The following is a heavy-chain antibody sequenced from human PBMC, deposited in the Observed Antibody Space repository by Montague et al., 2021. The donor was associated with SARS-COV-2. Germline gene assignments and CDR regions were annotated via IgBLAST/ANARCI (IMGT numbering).Heavy chain of an antibody. CDR3: ARGIAATYYYYMDV. J-gene: IGHJ6*03. CDR1: GGSISSYY. CDR2: IHYSGRT. D-gene: IGHD6-13*01. V-gene: IGHV4-59*08. Sequence: SETLSLTCTVSGGSISSYYWSWIRKPPGKGLEWIAYIHYSGRTNFNPSLRRRVTISVDTSKNQFSLKLSSVTAADTAVYYCARGIAATYYYYMDVRGKGTTVTVSS.